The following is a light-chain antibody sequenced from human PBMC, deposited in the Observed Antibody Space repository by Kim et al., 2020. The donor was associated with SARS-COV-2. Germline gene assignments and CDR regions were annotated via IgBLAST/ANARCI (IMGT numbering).Light chain of an antibody. CDR2: RNN. Sequence: GKRVTISCSGSSSNIGSNYVYWYHQLPGTAPKLLIYRNNQRPSGVPDRFSGSKSGTSASLAISGLRSEDEADYYCAAWDDSLSGVVFGGRTQLTVL. J-gene: IGLJ2*01. CDR3: AAWDDSLSGVV. CDR1: SSNIGSNY. V-gene: IGLV1-47*01.